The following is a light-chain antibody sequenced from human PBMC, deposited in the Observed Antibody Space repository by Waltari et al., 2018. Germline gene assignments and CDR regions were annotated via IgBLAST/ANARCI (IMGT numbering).Light chain of an antibody. CDR3: ATWDDSLSGGV. J-gene: IGLJ2*01. CDR2: SNN. V-gene: IGLV1-47*02. CDR1: SSNIGATY. Sequence: QSVLTQPPSASGTPGQRVTPYCSGRSSNIGATYVYWYQQVPGLAPRLLSYSNNKRPSGVPDRFSASKSGTSASLAISGLRSEDEADYYWATWDDSLSGGVFGGGTKLTVL.